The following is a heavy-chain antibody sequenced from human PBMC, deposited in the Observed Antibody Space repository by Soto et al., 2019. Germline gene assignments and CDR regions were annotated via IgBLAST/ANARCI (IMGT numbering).Heavy chain of an antibody. CDR1: GGSIISYY. D-gene: IGHD5-18*01. J-gene: IGHJ6*02. Sequence: SETLSLTCTVSGGSIISYYWSWIRQPPGKGLEWIGYIYYSGSTNYNPSLKSRVTISVDTSKNQFSLKLSSVTAADTAVYYCAGDTAMGYYYYYGMDVWGQGTTVTVSS. CDR3: AGDTAMGYYYYYGMDV. V-gene: IGHV4-59*01. CDR2: IYYSGST.